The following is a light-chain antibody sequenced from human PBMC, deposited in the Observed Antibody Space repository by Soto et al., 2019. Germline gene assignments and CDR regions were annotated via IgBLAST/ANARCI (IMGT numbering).Light chain of an antibody. Sequence: QSALTQPRSVSGSPGQSVTISCTGTSSDVGAYNYVSWYQQHPGKVPKLMIYDVSKRPSGVPDRFSGSKSGNTASLTISGLQAEDEADYYCCSYAGSYPYVFGTGTKVTVL. CDR2: DVS. CDR1: SSDVGAYNY. V-gene: IGLV2-11*01. CDR3: CSYAGSYPYV. J-gene: IGLJ1*01.